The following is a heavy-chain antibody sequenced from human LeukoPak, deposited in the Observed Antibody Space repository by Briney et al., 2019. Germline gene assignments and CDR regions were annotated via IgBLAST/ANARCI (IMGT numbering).Heavy chain of an antibody. CDR1: GFTFDDYA. D-gene: IGHD2-2*01. V-gene: IGHV3-43*02. CDR2: ISGDGGST. J-gene: IGHJ4*02. Sequence: GGSLRLSCAASGFTFDDYAMHWVRQAPGKGLEWVSLISGDGGSTYYADSVKGRFTISRDNSKNSLYLQMNSLRTEDTALYYCAKDIAPEDIVVVPAATVDYWGQGTLVIVSS. CDR3: AKDIAPEDIVVVPAATVDY.